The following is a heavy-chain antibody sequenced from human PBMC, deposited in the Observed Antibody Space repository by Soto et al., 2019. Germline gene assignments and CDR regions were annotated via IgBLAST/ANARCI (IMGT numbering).Heavy chain of an antibody. D-gene: IGHD3-22*01. V-gene: IGHV5-10-1*01. Sequence: GESLNISCKGSGYSFTSYWISWVRQMPGKGLEWTGRIDPSDSYTNYSPSFQGHVTISADKSISTAYLQWSSLKASDTAMYYCARHYDSSGYYYVFDYWGQGTLVTVSS. CDR2: IDPSDSYT. CDR1: GYSFTSYW. CDR3: ARHYDSSGYYYVFDY. J-gene: IGHJ4*02.